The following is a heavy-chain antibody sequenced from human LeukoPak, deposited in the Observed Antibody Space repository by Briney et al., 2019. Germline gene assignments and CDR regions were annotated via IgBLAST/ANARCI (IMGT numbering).Heavy chain of an antibody. CDR2: VYYSGST. J-gene: IGHJ4*02. CDR1: GGSISSSGYY. D-gene: IGHD1-26*01. Sequence: SETLSLTCTVSGGSISSSGYYWGWLRQPPGKGLEWIGSVYYSGSTYYNPSLKSRVTISVDTSKNQFSLKLSSVTAADTAVYYCARHARSGDFDYWGQGTLVTVSS. CDR3: ARHARSGDFDY. V-gene: IGHV4-39*01.